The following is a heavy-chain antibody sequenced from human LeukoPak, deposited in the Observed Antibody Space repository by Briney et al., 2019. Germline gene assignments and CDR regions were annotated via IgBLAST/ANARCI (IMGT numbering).Heavy chain of an antibody. V-gene: IGHV3-21*01. J-gene: IGHJ3*01. CDR3: ARDREGAFDV. CDR1: GFVFRSYT. CDR2: ISISRTYI. Sequence: SGGSLRLSCAASGFVFRSYTMNWVRQAPGKGLEWVSSISISRTYIYYANSVKGRFTISRDNAKNSLYLQMNSLRAEDTAMYYCARDREGAFDVWGQGTMVIVSS. D-gene: IGHD1-26*01.